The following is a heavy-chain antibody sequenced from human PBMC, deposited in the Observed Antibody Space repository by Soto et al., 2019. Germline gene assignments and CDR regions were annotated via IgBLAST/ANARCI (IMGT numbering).Heavy chain of an antibody. J-gene: IGHJ5*02. V-gene: IGHV1-69*06. CDR3: ARDGGLGCSSTGCPGNP. CDR2: IIPIFGTA. CDR1: GGTFSSYA. D-gene: IGHD2-2*01. Sequence: SVKVSCKASGGTFSSYAISWVRQAPGQGLEWMGGIIPIFGTANYAQKFQGRVTITADKSTSTAYMELSSLRSEDTAVYYCARDGGLGCSSTGCPGNPWGQGTLVTVYS.